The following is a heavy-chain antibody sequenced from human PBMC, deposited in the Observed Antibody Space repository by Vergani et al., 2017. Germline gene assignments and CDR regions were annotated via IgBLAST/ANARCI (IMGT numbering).Heavy chain of an antibody. CDR2: IYYSGST. CDR3: ARDLRRGGNSNYAFDI. Sequence: QVKLQESGPGLVKPSETLSLTCTVSGASVNSYYWSWIRQPPGKGLEWIGYIYYSGSTYYNPSLKSRVTISVDTSKNQFSLKLSSVTAADTAVYYCARDLRRGGNSNYAFDIWGQGKMVTVSS. D-gene: IGHD4-23*01. CDR1: GASVNSYY. J-gene: IGHJ3*02. V-gene: IGHV4-30-4*08.